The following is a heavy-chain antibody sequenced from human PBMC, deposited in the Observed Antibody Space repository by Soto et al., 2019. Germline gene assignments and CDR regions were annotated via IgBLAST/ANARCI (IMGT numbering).Heavy chain of an antibody. CDR1: GFTISRNA. CDR3: GKDKPGTTSFDG. J-gene: IGHJ4*02. D-gene: IGHD1-1*01. V-gene: IGHV3-23*01. CDR2: ISERGDTT. Sequence: PGGSLSLSCAASGFTISRNAMYWVRRAPGKGLEWVSGISERGDTTHYADSVKGRFTISRDTSKNTLYLQLNALRADDTAVYYCGKDKPGTTSFDGWGQGTLVTVSS.